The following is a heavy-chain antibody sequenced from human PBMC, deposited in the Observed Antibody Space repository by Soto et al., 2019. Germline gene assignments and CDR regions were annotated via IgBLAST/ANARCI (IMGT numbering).Heavy chain of an antibody. J-gene: IGHJ4*02. CDR3: ARRYGSAIDY. Sequence: QVQLQESGPGLVKPSETLSLTCTVSGGTISSWYWSWIRQPPGKGLEWIGYIYYSGSTNFNPSLKSRVTISVDTSKNQFSLKLRSVTAADTAVYYCARRYGSAIDYWGQGTLVTVSS. D-gene: IGHD1-26*01. CDR1: GGTISSWY. V-gene: IGHV4-59*08. CDR2: IYYSGST.